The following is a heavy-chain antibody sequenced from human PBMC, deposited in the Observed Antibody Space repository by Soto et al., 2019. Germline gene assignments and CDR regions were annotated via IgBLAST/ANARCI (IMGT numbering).Heavy chain of an antibody. D-gene: IGHD2-15*01. CDR1: GFTFSTYS. Sequence: GSLRLSCAASGFTFSTYSMNWVRQAPGKGLEWVSSITSSSTYIYYAGSLKGRFTLSRDNAKNSLYLQMNSLRAEDTAVYYCARLYCRGGSCYSGDAFDICGQRTMVTVSS. CDR2: ITSSSTYI. CDR3: ARLYCRGGSCYSGDAFDI. V-gene: IGHV3-21*01. J-gene: IGHJ3*02.